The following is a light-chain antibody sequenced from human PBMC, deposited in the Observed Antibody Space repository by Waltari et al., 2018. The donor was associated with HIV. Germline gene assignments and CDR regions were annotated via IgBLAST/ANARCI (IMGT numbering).Light chain of an antibody. V-gene: IGKV2-28*01. CDR3: MQALQTPYT. CDR2: FGS. Sequence: EILMTQSPPSLPVTPGKPASISCRSSQSLLHSNGINYLDWYLQKPGQSPQLLIYFGSNRAFGVPDRFSGGGSGTDFTLKISRVEAEDLGGFYYCMQALQTPYTFGQGTKLELK. J-gene: IGKJ2*01. CDR1: QSLLHSNGINY.